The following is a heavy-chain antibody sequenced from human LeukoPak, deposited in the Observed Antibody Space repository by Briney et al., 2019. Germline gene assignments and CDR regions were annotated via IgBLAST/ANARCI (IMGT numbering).Heavy chain of an antibody. Sequence: ASVKVSCKVSGYTLTELSMHWVRQAPGKGLEWMGGFDPEDGETIHAQKFQGRVTMTEDTSTDTAYMELSSLRSEDTAVYYCARAYYYGSGVDYWGQGTLVTVSS. CDR1: GYTLTELS. V-gene: IGHV1-24*01. D-gene: IGHD3-10*01. J-gene: IGHJ4*02. CDR2: FDPEDGET. CDR3: ARAYYYGSGVDY.